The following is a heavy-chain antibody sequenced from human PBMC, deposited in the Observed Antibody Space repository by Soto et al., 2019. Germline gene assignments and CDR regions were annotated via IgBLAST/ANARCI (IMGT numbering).Heavy chain of an antibody. Sequence: QVQLVQSGAEVKMPGASVKVSCKASGYTFTDYGINWVRQATGQGLEWMGWMNPKSGDTVYAQKFQGRVSMTRATPISTAYMGLNSLKSEDTAVYYCARGGYSVVGATAYWGQGTLVTVSS. CDR2: MNPKSGDT. J-gene: IGHJ4*02. D-gene: IGHD1-26*01. CDR1: GYTFTDYG. V-gene: IGHV1-8*01. CDR3: ARGGYSVVGATAY.